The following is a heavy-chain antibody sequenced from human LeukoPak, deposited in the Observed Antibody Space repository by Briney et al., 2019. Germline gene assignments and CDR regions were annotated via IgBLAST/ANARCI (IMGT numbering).Heavy chain of an antibody. CDR3: AKFGVSIAAAGTNGDY. V-gene: IGHV3-23*01. CDR2: ISGSGGST. Sequence: GRSLRLSCAASGFTFSSYGMHWVRQAPGKGLEWVSAISGSGGSTYYADSVKGRFTISRDNSKNTLYLQMNSLRAEDTAVYYCAKFGVSIAAAGTNGDYWGQGTLVTVSS. J-gene: IGHJ4*02. D-gene: IGHD6-13*01. CDR1: GFTFSSYG.